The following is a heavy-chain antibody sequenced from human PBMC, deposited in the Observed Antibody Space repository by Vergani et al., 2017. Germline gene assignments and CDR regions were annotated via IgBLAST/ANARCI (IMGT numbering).Heavy chain of an antibody. Sequence: QVQLVESGGGVVKPGGSLRLSCAASGFTFSSYGMHWVRQAPGKGLEWVAFIRYDGSNKYYADSVKGRFTISRDNSKNSLYLQMNSLRAEDTAVYYCAKSDYCSSTSCYKDLNFDYWGQGTLVTVSS. D-gene: IGHD2-2*02. CDR1: GFTFSSYG. CDR3: AKSDYCSSTSCYKDLNFDY. CDR2: IRYDGSNK. V-gene: IGHV3-30*02. J-gene: IGHJ4*02.